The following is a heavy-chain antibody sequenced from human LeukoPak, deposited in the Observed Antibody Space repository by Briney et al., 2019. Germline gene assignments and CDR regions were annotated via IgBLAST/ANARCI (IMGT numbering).Heavy chain of an antibody. J-gene: IGHJ3*02. V-gene: IGHV3-30*02. D-gene: IGHD6-19*01. CDR1: VFLFDTLG. Sequence: GVPLRLSCEASVFLFDTLGMLSVPRSPGRAVVGVTFIRYDGSNKFYADSVKGRFTTSRDNSKNTLYLQMNSLRPEDTSVYYCAKDRSSAWNTFHKWGQGTMVTVS. CDR3: AKDRSSAWNTFHK. CDR2: IRYDGSNK.